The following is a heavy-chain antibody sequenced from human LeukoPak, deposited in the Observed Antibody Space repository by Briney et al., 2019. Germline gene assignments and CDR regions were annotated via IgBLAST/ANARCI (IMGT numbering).Heavy chain of an antibody. J-gene: IGHJ3*02. Sequence: GGSLRLSCAASGFTFSSYGMHWVRQAPGKGLEWVAVIWYDGSNKYYADSVKGRFTISRDNSKNTLYLQMNSLRSEDTAVYYCARWNRFRGIDAFDIWGQGTMVTVSS. D-gene: IGHD3-16*01. CDR3: ARWNRFRGIDAFDI. V-gene: IGHV3-33*01. CDR2: IWYDGSNK. CDR1: GFTFSSYG.